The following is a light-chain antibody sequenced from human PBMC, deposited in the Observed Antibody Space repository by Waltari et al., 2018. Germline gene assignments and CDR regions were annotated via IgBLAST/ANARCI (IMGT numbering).Light chain of an antibody. CDR3: LLFYGGAYV. J-gene: IGLJ1*01. CDR1: TGAVTSNYY. V-gene: IGLV7-43*01. Sequence: QTVVTQEPSLTVSPGGTVTLTCASSTGAVTSNYYPNWFQQKPGQAPRALIYSTSNKHPWTPARFSGSRLGGKAALTLSGVQPEDEAEYYCLLFYGGAYVFGTGTKVTVL. CDR2: STS.